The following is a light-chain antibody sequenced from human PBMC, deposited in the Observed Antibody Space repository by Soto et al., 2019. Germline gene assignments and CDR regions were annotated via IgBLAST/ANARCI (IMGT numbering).Light chain of an antibody. CDR3: QHYYDTLST. CDR2: WAS. Sequence: DIVMTQSPDSLAVSLGERATINCKSSQSLFYSSNSKNYLAWYQQKPGQPPKLLISWASTRESGVPDRFSGSGSGTDFTLTISSLQAEDVAFYYCQHYYDTLSTFGQGTKLEIK. CDR1: QSLFYSSNSKNY. J-gene: IGKJ2*01. V-gene: IGKV4-1*01.